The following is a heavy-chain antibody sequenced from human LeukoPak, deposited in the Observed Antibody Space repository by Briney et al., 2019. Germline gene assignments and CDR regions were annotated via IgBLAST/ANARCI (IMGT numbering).Heavy chain of an antibody. CDR2: IYYSGST. V-gene: IGHV4-39*07. J-gene: IGHJ4*02. CDR3: ARDIYSYGYSYFDY. Sequence: SETLSLTCTVSGGSISSSSYYWGWIRQPPGKGLEWIGRIYYSGSTYYNPSLKSRVTISVDTSKNQFSLKLSSVTAADTAVYYCARDIYSYGYSYFDYWGQGTLVTVSS. CDR1: GGSISSSSYY. D-gene: IGHD5-18*01.